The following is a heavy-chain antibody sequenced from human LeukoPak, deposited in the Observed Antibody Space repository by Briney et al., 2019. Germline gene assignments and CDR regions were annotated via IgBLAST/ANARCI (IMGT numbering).Heavy chain of an antibody. D-gene: IGHD2/OR15-2a*01. CDR2: ISYDGSNK. V-gene: IGHV3-30-3*01. J-gene: IGHJ6*02. CDR1: GFTFSIYA. CDR3: ARDTQYYYYTMDV. Sequence: PGGSLRLSCAASGFTFSIYAMHWVRQAPGKGLEWVAVISYDGSNKYYADSVKGRFSISRDNSKNTLYLQMNSLRAEDTAVYYCARDTQYYYYTMDVWGQGTTVTVSS.